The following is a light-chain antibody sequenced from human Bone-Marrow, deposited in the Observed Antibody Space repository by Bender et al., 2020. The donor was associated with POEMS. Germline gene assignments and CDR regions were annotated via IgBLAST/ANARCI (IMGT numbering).Light chain of an antibody. CDR3: CSFAGSSTLYV. CDR2: EGS. V-gene: IGLV2-23*01. Sequence: QSALTQPASVSGSPGQSITISCTGTSSDVGSYYVVSWYQQHPGKAPKLMIYEGSKRPSGVSNRFSGSKSGSTASLTISGLQAEDEADYYCCSFAGSSTLYVFGTGTKVTVL. CDR1: SSDVGSYYV. J-gene: IGLJ1*01.